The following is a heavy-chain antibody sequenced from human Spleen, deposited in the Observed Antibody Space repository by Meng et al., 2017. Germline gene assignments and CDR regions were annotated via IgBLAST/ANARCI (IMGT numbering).Heavy chain of an antibody. CDR2: INHSGST. J-gene: IGHJ4*02. CDR3: ARGPTTMAHDFDY. Sequence: QVQLQQWGAGLLKPSETLSLAVVVSGGSFSDYYWSWFRQPPGKGLEWIGEINHSGSTNYNPSLESRATISVDTSQNNLSLKLSSVTAADSAVYYCARGPTTMAHDFDYWGRGTLVTVSS. CDR1: GGSFSDYY. D-gene: IGHD4-11*01. V-gene: IGHV4-34*01.